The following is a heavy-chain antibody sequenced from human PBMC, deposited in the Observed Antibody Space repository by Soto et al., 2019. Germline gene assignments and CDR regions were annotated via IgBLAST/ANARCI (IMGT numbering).Heavy chain of an antibody. V-gene: IGHV4-31*03. CDR1: GGSISSGGYY. D-gene: IGHD3-16*01. CDR3: ARGVLH. J-gene: IGHJ4*02. Sequence: QVQLQESGPGLVKPSQTLSLTCTVSGGSISSGGYYWSWIRQHPGKGLEWIGSVYYSGSTYYNPCLQSGVTIAVETSKSLFSLKRSSVTAADTAVYYCARGVLHWGQGTLVTVSS. CDR2: VYYSGST.